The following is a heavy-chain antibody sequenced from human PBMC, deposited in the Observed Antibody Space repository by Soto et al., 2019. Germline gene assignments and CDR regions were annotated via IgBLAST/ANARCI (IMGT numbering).Heavy chain of an antibody. J-gene: IGHJ3*02. V-gene: IGHV3-23*01. CDR3: AKDKKENVLRFLEWSNDAFDI. CDR2: ISGSGGST. Sequence: EVQLLESGGGLVQPGGSLRLSCAASGFTFSSYAMSWVRQAPGKGLEWVSAISGSGGSTYYADSVKGRFTISRDNSKNTLYLQMNSLRAEDTAVYYCAKDKKENVLRFLEWSNDAFDIWGQGTMVTVSS. D-gene: IGHD3-3*01. CDR1: GFTFSSYA.